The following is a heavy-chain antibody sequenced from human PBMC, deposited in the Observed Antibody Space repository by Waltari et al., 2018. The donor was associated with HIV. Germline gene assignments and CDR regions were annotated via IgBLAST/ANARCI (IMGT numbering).Heavy chain of an antibody. V-gene: IGHV1-2*02. CDR2: IYPNSGDT. Sequence: QVQLVQSGAEVRKPGASVKVSCKASGYTFTDNFIHWVRQAPGQGLELMGWIYPNSGDTYYAQKFQGRVTLTRDTSIRTAYMEVTRLTSDDTAIYYCARQMTFFDAFDIWGQGTMVTVSS. J-gene: IGHJ3*02. CDR3: ARQMTFFDAFDI. CDR1: GYTFTDNF.